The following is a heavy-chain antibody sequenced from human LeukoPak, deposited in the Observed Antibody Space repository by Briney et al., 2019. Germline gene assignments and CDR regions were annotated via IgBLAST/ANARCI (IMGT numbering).Heavy chain of an antibody. CDR1: GFTFSSYW. CDR3: VRDNAYKFDY. D-gene: IGHD5-24*01. J-gene: IGHJ4*02. CDR2: INTFGTTA. Sequence: GGSLRLSCAVSGFTFSSYWVNWVRQVPGKGLVWVSHINTFGTTATYADSVKGRFTISRDNANNTLYPQMNSLRVEDTAVYYCVRDNAYKFDYWGQGTLVTVSS. V-gene: IGHV3-74*01.